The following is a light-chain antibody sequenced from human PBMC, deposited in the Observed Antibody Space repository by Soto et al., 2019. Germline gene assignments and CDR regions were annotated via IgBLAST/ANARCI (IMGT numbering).Light chain of an antibody. J-gene: IGKJ4*01. CDR2: RAS. CDR3: QQYNSYSLT. CDR1: QSISSW. V-gene: IGKV1-5*03. Sequence: DIQMTQSPSTLSASVGDRVTITCRASQSISSWLAWYQQKPGKAPKLLIYRASSVESGVPSRFSGSGSGTEFTLTISSLQPDDFETDYCQQYNSYSLTFGGGTKVEIK.